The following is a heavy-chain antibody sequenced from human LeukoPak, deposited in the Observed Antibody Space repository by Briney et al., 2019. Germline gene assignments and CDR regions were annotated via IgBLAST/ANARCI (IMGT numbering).Heavy chain of an antibody. CDR1: GGSISSYY. D-gene: IGHD2-15*01. V-gene: IGHV4-59*01. J-gene: IGHJ6*03. CDR3: AGVGGYCSGGSCYYNYYYMDV. CDR2: IYYSGST. Sequence: PSETLSLTCTVSGGSISSYYWSWIRQPPGKGLEWIGYIYYSGSTNYNPSLKSRVTISVDTSKNQFSLKLSSVTAADTAVYYCAGVGGYCSGGSCYYNYYYMDVWGKGTTVTVSS.